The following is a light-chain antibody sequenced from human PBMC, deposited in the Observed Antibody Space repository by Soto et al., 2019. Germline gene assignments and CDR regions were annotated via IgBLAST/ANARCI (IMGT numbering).Light chain of an antibody. CDR2: GAS. V-gene: IGKV3-20*01. Sequence: EIVLTQSPGTLSLSPGERATLSCRASQSVSSSYLAWYQQKPGQAPRLLIYGASRRATGIPDGFSGGGSGTDFTLTISSLEPEDFAVYYCHQRGSWPRGTFGQGTKVDIK. CDR3: HQRGSWPRGT. CDR1: QSVSSSY. J-gene: IGKJ1*01.